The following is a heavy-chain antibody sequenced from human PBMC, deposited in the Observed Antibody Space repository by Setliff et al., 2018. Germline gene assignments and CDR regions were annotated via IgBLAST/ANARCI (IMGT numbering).Heavy chain of an antibody. CDR3: ARGTTLVTSPFDY. Sequence: PSETLSLTCTVSDGSLSTYYWSWIRQPPGKGLEFIGYVYYSGTANYSPSLRSRLTISVDTSKNQFSLKLRSVTAADTAVYYCARGTTLVTSPFDYWGQGTQVTVSS. V-gene: IGHV4-59*01. CDR2: VYYSGTA. J-gene: IGHJ4*02. D-gene: IGHD4-17*01. CDR1: DGSLSTYY.